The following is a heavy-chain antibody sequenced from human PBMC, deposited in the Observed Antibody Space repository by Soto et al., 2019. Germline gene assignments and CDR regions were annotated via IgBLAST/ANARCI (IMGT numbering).Heavy chain of an antibody. Sequence: ASVKVSCKASGYTFTSFGISWVRQAPGQGLEWMGWISSYNGSTNYAQKLQGRVTMTTDTSTSTAYMDLRSLRSDDTAVYYCARGESSGWYVFWGQGTLVTVSS. CDR3: ARGESSGWYVF. CDR2: ISSYNGST. CDR1: GYTFTSFG. J-gene: IGHJ5*01. D-gene: IGHD6-19*01. V-gene: IGHV1-18*04.